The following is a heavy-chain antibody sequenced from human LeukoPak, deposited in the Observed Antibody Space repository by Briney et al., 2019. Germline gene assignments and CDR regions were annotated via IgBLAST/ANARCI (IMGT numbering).Heavy chain of an antibody. CDR3: ARGSETYYDFWSGSSFDY. CDR2: INPNNCAT. Sequence: ASVKVSCKASGYSFTGYYIHWVRQAPGQGLDWMGWINPNNCATKYAQKFQGRVTMTRDTSISRAYMELTRLRSDDTAVYYCARGSETYYDFWSGSSFDYWGQGTLVSVSS. D-gene: IGHD3-3*01. J-gene: IGHJ4*02. V-gene: IGHV1-2*02. CDR1: GYSFTGYY.